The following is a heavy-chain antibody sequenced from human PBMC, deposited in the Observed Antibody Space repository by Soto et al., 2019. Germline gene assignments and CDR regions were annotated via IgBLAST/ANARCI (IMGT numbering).Heavy chain of an antibody. J-gene: IGHJ4*02. V-gene: IGHV3-30-3*01. CDR2: ISSDGSKT. CDR3: ARAGQQVAVFDY. CDR1: EFSFSAYS. D-gene: IGHD6-13*01. Sequence: QVHLVESGGGVVQAGRSLRLSCAASEFSFSAYSMHWVRQAPGKGLEWVAVISSDGSKTYYAGSLKGRFTVSRDNSKNILYLQMNSLRAEDTAVYYCARAGQQVAVFDYWGQGTEVTVSS.